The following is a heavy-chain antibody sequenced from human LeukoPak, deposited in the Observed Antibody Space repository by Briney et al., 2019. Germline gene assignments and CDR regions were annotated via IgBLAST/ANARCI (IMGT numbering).Heavy chain of an antibody. D-gene: IGHD4-17*01. CDR3: AKGRSYGDYLIPPSDY. J-gene: IGHJ4*02. CDR2: ISGSGGSI. Sequence: PGGSLRLSCAASGFTFSSYAMSWVRQAPGKGLEWVSAISGSGGSIYYADSVKGRFTISRDNSKNTLYLQMNSLRAEDTAVYYCAKGRSYGDYLIPPSDYWGQGTLVTVSS. CDR1: GFTFSSYA. V-gene: IGHV3-23*01.